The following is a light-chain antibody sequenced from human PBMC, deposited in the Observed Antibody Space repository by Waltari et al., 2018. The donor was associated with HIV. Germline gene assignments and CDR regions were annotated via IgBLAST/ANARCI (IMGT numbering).Light chain of an antibody. Sequence: QSVLPQPPSASGTPGPRVVISCSGSDSNLGSTTIKWFQQLPGSAPKVLVYSDDHRPSGVPDRFSGSKSGTSASLAISGVQSEDEADYYCAAWDDSLNAYVFGSGTKVTVL. J-gene: IGLJ1*01. CDR1: DSNLGSTT. CDR2: SDD. V-gene: IGLV1-44*01. CDR3: AAWDDSLNAYV.